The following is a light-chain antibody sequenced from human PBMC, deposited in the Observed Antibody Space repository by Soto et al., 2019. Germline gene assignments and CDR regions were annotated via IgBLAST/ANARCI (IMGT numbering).Light chain of an antibody. Sequence: QSALTQPASVSGSPGQSITISCSGTSSDIGAYDHVAWFQQFPGKTPKLVIYSVSNRPSGVSYRFSGSKSGNTASLTISGLQAEDEADYYCCSYAGSYTLVFGGGTKVTVL. CDR3: CSYAGSYTLV. CDR1: SSDIGAYDH. CDR2: SVS. J-gene: IGLJ2*01. V-gene: IGLV2-14*01.